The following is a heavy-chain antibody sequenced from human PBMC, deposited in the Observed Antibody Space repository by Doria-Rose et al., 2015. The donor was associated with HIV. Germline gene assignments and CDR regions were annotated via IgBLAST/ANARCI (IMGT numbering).Heavy chain of an antibody. CDR1: GVSLSSPGMG. J-gene: IGHJ4*02. D-gene: IGHD6-13*01. V-gene: IGHV2-26*01. Sequence: QESGPVLVKPTETLTLTCTVSGVSLSSPGMGVSWIRQPPGKALEWLANISSDDERSYKASLKSRLTISRGTCKSQVVLTMTDMDPVEAAIYYRARINSSGWYLKSYFAFWGQGTLVIVSA. CDR2: ISSDDER. CDR3: ARINSSGWYLKSYFAF.